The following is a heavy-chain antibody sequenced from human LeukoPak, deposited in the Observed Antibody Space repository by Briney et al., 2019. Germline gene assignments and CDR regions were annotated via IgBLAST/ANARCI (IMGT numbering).Heavy chain of an antibody. CDR2: IYTSGST. V-gene: IGHV4-4*09. Sequence: SETLSLTCTVSGGSISSYYWSWIRQPPGKGLEWIGYIYTSGSTNYNSSLKSRVTISVDTSKNQFSLKLSSVTAADTAVYYCARQKGGSFIDPWGQGTLVTVSS. CDR3: ARQKGGSFIDP. D-gene: IGHD1-26*01. J-gene: IGHJ5*02. CDR1: GGSISSYY.